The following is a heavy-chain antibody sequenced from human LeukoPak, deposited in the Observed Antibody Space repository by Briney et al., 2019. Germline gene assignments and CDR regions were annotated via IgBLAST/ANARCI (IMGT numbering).Heavy chain of an antibody. CDR3: AKVGSGYELDLDY. CDR1: GFTFSSYG. Sequence: PGGSLRLSCAASGFTFSSYGMHWVRQAPGKGLEWVAVISYDGSNKYYADSVKGRFTISRDNSKNTLYLQMNSLRAEDTAVYYCAKVGSGYELDLDYWGQGTLVTVSS. CDR2: ISYDGSNK. V-gene: IGHV3-30*18. J-gene: IGHJ4*02. D-gene: IGHD5-12*01.